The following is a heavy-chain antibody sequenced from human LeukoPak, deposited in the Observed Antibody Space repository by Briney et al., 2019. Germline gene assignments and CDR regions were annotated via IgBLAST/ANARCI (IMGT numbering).Heavy chain of an antibody. D-gene: IGHD3-22*01. CDR2: IFSSGST. CDR3: ARSTYYYDRSAFFFPDYFDY. V-gene: IGHV4-30-4*01. J-gene: IGHJ4*02. CDR1: GRSIKKDNFF. Sequence: PSETLSLTCTVSGRSIKKDNFFWNWIRQPRGEGLEWIGYIFSSGSTYYNPSLKSRVTFSVDTSNNHFSLNLRSVTAADTAVYYCARSTYYYDRSAFFFPDYFDYWGQGIQVTVSS.